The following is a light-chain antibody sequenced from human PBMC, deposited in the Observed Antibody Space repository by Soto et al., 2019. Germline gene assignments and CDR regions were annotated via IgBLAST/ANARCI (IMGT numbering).Light chain of an antibody. CDR2: RNN. J-gene: IGLJ1*01. Sequence: QSVLTQPPSASGTPGQRVTISCSGSSSNIGSNYVYWYQQLPGTAPKLLIYRNNQRPSGVPDRFSGSKSGTSASLAISGPGSEDEANNYWAAWDHSLSGLYFSGPGTKVTVL. CDR1: SSNIGSNY. V-gene: IGLV1-47*01. CDR3: AAWDHSLSGLYF.